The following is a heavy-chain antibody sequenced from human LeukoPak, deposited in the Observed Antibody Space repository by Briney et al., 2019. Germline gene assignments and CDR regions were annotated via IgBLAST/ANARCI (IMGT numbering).Heavy chain of an antibody. J-gene: IGHJ4*02. V-gene: IGHV3-30*03. CDR2: ISYDGSNK. CDR1: GFTFSSYG. D-gene: IGHD5-12*01. Sequence: SGGSLRLSCAASGFTFSSYGMHWVRQAPGKGLEWVAVISYDGSNKYYADSVKGRFTISRDNSKNTVYLQMNRLRAEDTAVYYCASASGVQWLQPDYLGQGTLVTVSS. CDR3: ASASGVQWLQPDY.